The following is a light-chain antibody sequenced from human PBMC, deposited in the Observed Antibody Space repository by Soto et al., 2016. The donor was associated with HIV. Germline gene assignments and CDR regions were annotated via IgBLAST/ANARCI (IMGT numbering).Light chain of an antibody. Sequence: SYVLTQPPSVSVAPGKTARITCGGNNIGSKSVHWYQQKPGLAPVLVVYDDVDRPSGIPDRFSGSNSGXTATLTISRVGAGDEADYYCQVWDTSDDHVLFGGGTRLTV. J-gene: IGLJ2*01. V-gene: IGLV3-21*03. CDR2: DDV. CDR3: QVWDTSDDHVL. CDR1: NIGSKS.